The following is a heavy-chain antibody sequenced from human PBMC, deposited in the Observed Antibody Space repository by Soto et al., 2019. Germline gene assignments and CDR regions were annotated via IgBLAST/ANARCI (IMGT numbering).Heavy chain of an antibody. D-gene: IGHD3-10*01. J-gene: IGHJ6*03. CDR2: MNPNSGNT. Sequence: ASVKVSCKASGYTFTSYDINWVRQATGQGLEWMGWMNPNSGNTGYAQKFQGRVTMTRNTSISTAYMELSSLRSEDTAVYYCARGEYYYGSGSYYWSIYYYYMDVWGKGTTVTVSS. CDR3: ARGEYYYGSGSYYWSIYYYYMDV. CDR1: GYTFTSYD. V-gene: IGHV1-8*01.